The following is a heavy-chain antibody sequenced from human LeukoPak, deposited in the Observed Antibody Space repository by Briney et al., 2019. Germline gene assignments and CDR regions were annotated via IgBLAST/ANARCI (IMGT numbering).Heavy chain of an antibody. CDR3: ARGGITIFGVVSYMDV. D-gene: IGHD3-3*01. Sequence: GGSLGLSCAASGFTFDDYGMSWVRQAPGKGLEWVSGINWNGGSTGYADSVKGRFTISRDSAKNSLYLQMNSLRAEDTALYYCARGGITIFGVVSYMDVWGKGTTVTVSS. CDR2: INWNGGST. V-gene: IGHV3-20*04. J-gene: IGHJ6*03. CDR1: GFTFDDYG.